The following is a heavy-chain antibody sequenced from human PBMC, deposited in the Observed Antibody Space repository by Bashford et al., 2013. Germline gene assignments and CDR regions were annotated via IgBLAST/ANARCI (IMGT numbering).Heavy chain of an antibody. CDR2: INGYNGNT. D-gene: IGHD3-3*02. J-gene: IGHJ3*02. CDR3: AKGKDDYSISNTFDI. V-gene: IGHV1-18*01. CDR1: GYTFTSYG. Sequence: ASVKVSCKASGYTFTSYGINWVRQAPGQGLEWMGWINGYNGNTKYAQKVQGRVTMTTDTSTSTAYMELRSLRSDDTAVYYCAKGKDDYSISNTFDIWGQGTIGHRLL.